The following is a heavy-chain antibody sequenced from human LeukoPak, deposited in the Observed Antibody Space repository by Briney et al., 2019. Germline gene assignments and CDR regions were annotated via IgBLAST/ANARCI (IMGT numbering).Heavy chain of an antibody. D-gene: IGHD3-10*01. Sequence: PSETLSLTCTVSGGSISSYYWSWIRQPPGKGLEWIGYIYYSGSTNYNPSLKSRVTISVDTSKNRFSLKLSSVTAADTAVYYCARELTGWFDPWGQGTLVTVSS. CDR2: IYYSGST. CDR1: GGSISSYY. CDR3: ARELTGWFDP. J-gene: IGHJ5*02. V-gene: IGHV4-59*01.